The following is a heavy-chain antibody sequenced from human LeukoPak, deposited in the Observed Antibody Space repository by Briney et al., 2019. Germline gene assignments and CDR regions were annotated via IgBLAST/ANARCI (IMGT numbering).Heavy chain of an antibody. CDR1: GFIVSGDF. CDR2: IYSDGST. CDR3: AREGGRGRGSPWFDY. J-gene: IGHJ4*02. D-gene: IGHD1-26*01. V-gene: IGHV3-53*01. Sequence: GGSLRLSCAASGFIVSGDFMSWVRQAPGKGLEWVSVIYSDGSTYYADSVKGRFTISRDNSKNTLDLQMTGLRAEDTAVYYCAREGGRGRGSPWFDYWGQGTLVTVSS.